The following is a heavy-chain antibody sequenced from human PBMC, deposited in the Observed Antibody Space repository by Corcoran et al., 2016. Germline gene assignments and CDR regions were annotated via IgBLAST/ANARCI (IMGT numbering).Heavy chain of an antibody. Sequence: QVTLKESGPALVKPTQTLTLTCTFSRFSLSTSEMRVSWIRQPPGKALEWLARIDWDDDKFYSTSLKTRLTISKDTSTNQVVLTMTNMDPVDTATYYCARSLAVAGKADAFDIWGQGTMVTVSS. CDR2: IDWDDDK. J-gene: IGHJ3*02. V-gene: IGHV2-70*04. CDR1: RFSLSTSEMR. D-gene: IGHD6-19*01. CDR3: ARSLAVAGKADAFDI.